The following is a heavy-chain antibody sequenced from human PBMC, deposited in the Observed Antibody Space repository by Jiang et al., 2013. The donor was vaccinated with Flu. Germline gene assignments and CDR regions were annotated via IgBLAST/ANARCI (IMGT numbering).Heavy chain of an antibody. V-gene: IGHV4-59*01. CDR2: IYYSGST. CDR1: SGSISTYY. J-gene: IGHJ4*02. D-gene: IGHD3-10*01. CDR3: ARDLRGQYYGSGSYFDY. Sequence: GSGLVKPSETLSLTCTVSSGSISTYYWTWIRQPPGKGLEWIGNIYYSGSTNYNPSLKSRVTISVDTSKNQFSLKLTSVTAADTAVYYCARDLRGQYYGSGSYFDYWGQGALVTVSS.